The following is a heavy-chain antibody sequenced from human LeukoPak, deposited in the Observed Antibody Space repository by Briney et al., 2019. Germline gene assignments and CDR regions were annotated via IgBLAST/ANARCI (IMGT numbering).Heavy chain of an antibody. CDR1: GFTFRNYY. Sequence: PGGSLRLSCVASGFTFRNYYMHWVRQVPGKGLVWVSRISGDGSSIFYADSVKGRFTISRDNSKNTLYLQMNSLRAEDTAVYYCARERDSSGFETYWGQGTLVTVSS. CDR3: ARERDSSGFETY. D-gene: IGHD6-19*01. J-gene: IGHJ4*02. CDR2: ISGDGSSI. V-gene: IGHV3-74*01.